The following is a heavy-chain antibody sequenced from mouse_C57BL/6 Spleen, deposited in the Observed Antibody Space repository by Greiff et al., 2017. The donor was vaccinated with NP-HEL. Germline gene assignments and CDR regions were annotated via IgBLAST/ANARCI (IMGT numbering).Heavy chain of an antibody. CDR1: GYTFTDYN. V-gene: IGHV1-22*01. Sequence: EVQLQQSGPELVKPGASVKMSCKASGYTFTDYNMHWVKQSHGKSLEWIGYINPNNGGTSYNQKVKGKATLTVNKSSSTAYMELRSLTSEDSAVYYCAAYGYDGAWFAYWGQGTLVTVSA. J-gene: IGHJ3*01. CDR2: INPNNGGT. D-gene: IGHD2-2*01. CDR3: AAYGYDGAWFAY.